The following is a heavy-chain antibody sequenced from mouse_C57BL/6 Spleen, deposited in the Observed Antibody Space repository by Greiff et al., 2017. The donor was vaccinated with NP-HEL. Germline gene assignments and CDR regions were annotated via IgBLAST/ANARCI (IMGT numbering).Heavy chain of an antibody. CDR1: GYSITSGYY. CDR2: ISYDGSN. Sequence: VQLQQSGPGLVKPSQSLSLTCSVTGYSITSGYYWNWIRQFPGNKLEWMGYISYDGSNNYNPSLKNRISITRDTSKNQFFLQLNSVTTEDTATYYCAREGGSSGPDYWGQGTSVTVSS. V-gene: IGHV3-6*01. CDR3: AREGGSSGPDY. J-gene: IGHJ4*01. D-gene: IGHD3-2*02.